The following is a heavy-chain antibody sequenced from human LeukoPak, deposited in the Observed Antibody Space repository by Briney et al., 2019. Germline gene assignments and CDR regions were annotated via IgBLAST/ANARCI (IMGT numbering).Heavy chain of an antibody. CDR3: ARGPPNWGYDY. Sequence: ASVKVSCKASGYTFTSYDFNWVRQATGQRPEWMGWMSPNSGDTGYVQKFQDRVTMARNTSISTAYMELSSLRSDDTAVYYCARGPPNWGYDYWGPGTLVTVSS. CDR1: GYTFTSYD. V-gene: IGHV1-8*01. D-gene: IGHD7-27*01. CDR2: MSPNSGDT. J-gene: IGHJ4*02.